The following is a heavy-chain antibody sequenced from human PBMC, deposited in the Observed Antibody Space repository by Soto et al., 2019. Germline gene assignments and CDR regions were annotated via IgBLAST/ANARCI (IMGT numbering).Heavy chain of an antibody. CDR3: ARSKYCGGDCYSTPLDY. D-gene: IGHD2-21*02. Sequence: SETLSLTCAVYGGSFSGYYWSWIRQPPGKGLEWIGEINHSGSTNYNPSLKSRVTISVDTSKNPFSLKLSSVTAADTAVYYCARSKYCGGDCYSTPLDYWGQGTLVTVSS. CDR1: GGSFSGYY. CDR2: INHSGST. V-gene: IGHV4-34*01. J-gene: IGHJ4*02.